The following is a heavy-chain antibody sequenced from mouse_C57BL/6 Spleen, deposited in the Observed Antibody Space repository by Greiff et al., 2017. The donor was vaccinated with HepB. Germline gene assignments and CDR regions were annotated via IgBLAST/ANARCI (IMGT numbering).Heavy chain of an antibody. V-gene: IGHV1-19*01. Sequence: EVQGVESGPVLVKPGASVKMSCKASGYTFTDYYMNWVKQSHGKSLEWIGVINPYNGGTSYNQKFKGKATLTVDKSSSTAYMERNSLTSEDSAVYYCAKNYDGGFAYWGQGTLVTVSA. D-gene: IGHD2-4*01. CDR1: GYTFTDYY. CDR2: INPYNGGT. J-gene: IGHJ3*01. CDR3: AKNYDGGFAY.